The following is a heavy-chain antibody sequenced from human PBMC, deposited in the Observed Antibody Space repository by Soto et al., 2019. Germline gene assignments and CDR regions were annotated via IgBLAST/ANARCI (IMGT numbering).Heavy chain of an antibody. CDR2: IYWDDDK. V-gene: IGHV2-5*02. CDR1: GFSLSTSGVG. Sequence: QITLKESGPTLVKPTQTLTLTCTFSGFSLSTSGVGVGWIRQPPGKALEWLALIYWDDDKRYSPSLKSRLTITKDTSKNQVVLTMTNMDPVGTATYYCAHTTCLYTTFDYWGQGTLVTVSS. CDR3: AHTTCLYTTFDY. D-gene: IGHD1-1*01. J-gene: IGHJ4*02.